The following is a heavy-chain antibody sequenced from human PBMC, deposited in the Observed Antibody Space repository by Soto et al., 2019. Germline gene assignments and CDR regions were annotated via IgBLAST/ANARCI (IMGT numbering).Heavy chain of an antibody. Sequence: PGGSVRLSCAASGFTFSSYGMNWVRQAPGKGLEWVAVVSYDEITKYYADSVKGRFTISRDNSKNTVYLQMNSLRPEDTAVYYCAKPLGLLRRAMAQGSDYWGQGTLVTVSS. CDR3: AKPLGLLRRAMAQGSDY. CDR1: GFTFSSYG. CDR2: VSYDEITK. D-gene: IGHD5-18*01. J-gene: IGHJ4*02. V-gene: IGHV3-30*18.